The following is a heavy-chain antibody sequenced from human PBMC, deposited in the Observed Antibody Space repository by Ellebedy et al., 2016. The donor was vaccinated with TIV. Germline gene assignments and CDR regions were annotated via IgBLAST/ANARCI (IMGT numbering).Heavy chain of an antibody. V-gene: IGHV3-7*01. J-gene: IGHJ4*02. CDR2: INQGGSET. CDR1: GFTFSRFW. CDR3: ASAARGSGAYESF. D-gene: IGHD5-12*01. Sequence: PGGSLRLSCAASGFTFSRFWMAWVRHAPGKGLEWVATINQGGSETYYVDSVKGRFTISRDNSKNSLYLQMNSLRADDTALYYCASAARGSGAYESFWGQGTLVTVSS.